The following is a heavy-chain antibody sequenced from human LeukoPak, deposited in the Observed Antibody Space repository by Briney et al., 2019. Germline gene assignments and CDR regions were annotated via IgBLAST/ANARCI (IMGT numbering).Heavy chain of an antibody. D-gene: IGHD6-13*01. J-gene: IGHJ4*02. CDR1: GFTFSSYA. CDR2: ISSNGGST. CDR3: ARQATRIAAAGTSIDY. V-gene: IGHV3-64*01. Sequence: PGGSQRLSCAASGFTFSSYAMHWVRQAPGKGLGYVSAISSNGGSTYYAYSVKGRFTISRDNSKNMLYLQMGSLRAEDMAVYYCARQATRIAAAGTSIDYWGQGTLVTVSS.